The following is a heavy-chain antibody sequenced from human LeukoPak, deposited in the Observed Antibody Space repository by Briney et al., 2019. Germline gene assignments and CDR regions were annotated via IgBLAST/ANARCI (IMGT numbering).Heavy chain of an antibody. CDR2: IYTSGST. CDR1: GGSISSGSYY. V-gene: IGHV4-61*02. J-gene: IGHJ4*02. CDR3: ARGRYSSGWYGENFDY. Sequence: SQTLSLTCTVSGGSISSGSYYWSWIRQPAGKGLEWIGRIYTSGSTNYNPSLKSRVTISVDTSKNQFSLKLSSVTAADTAVYCCARGRYSSGWYGENFDYWGQGTLVTVSS. D-gene: IGHD6-19*01.